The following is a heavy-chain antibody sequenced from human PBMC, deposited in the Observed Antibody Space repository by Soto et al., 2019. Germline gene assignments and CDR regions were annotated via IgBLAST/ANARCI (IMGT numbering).Heavy chain of an antibody. J-gene: IGHJ4*02. V-gene: IGHV1-3*01. D-gene: IGHD3-10*01. CDR2: INAGNGNT. CDR1: GYTFTSYA. Sequence: QVQLVQSGAEVKKPGASVKVSCKASGYTFTSYAMHWVRQAPGQRPEWMGWINAGNGNTKYSQKFQGRVTITRDTSASTAYMELSSLRSEDTAVYYCARVRRFGYYGSGSYYFDYWGQGTLVTVSS. CDR3: ARVRRFGYYGSGSYYFDY.